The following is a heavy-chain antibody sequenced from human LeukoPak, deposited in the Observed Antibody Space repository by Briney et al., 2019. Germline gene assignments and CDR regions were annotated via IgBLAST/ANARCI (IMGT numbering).Heavy chain of an antibody. CDR3: AKVYSSPYYCDY. J-gene: IGHJ4*02. D-gene: IGHD6-6*01. Sequence: PGGSLRLSCATSGFTFNSYALTWVRQAPGKGLEWVSDISGSGLSTYYADSVKGRFSISRDNSKNTLYLQMNSLRDEDTAVYYCAKVYSSPYYCDYWGQGTLVTVSS. CDR2: ISGSGLST. CDR1: GFTFNSYA. V-gene: IGHV3-23*01.